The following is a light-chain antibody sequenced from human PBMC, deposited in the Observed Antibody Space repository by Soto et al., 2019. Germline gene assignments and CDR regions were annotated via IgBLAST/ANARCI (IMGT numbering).Light chain of an antibody. CDR1: QSVGNH. V-gene: IGKV3-11*01. CDR2: DPY. CDR3: HQRNQ. J-gene: IGKJ5*01. Sequence: EIVLTQSPATLSLSPGERATLFCRAGQSVGNHLAWYQQKPGQAPRLLMYDPYNRATGIPARFSGSGSGTDFTLTISSLEPEDFAMYSCHQRNQFGQGTRLEIK.